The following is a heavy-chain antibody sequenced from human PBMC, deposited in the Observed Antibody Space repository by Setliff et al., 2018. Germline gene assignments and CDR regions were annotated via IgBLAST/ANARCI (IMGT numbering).Heavy chain of an antibody. CDR3: ARGRNIAARLLDS. D-gene: IGHD6-6*01. CDR1: GVTFSDYH. CDR2: INHRGST. Sequence: SETLSLTCAAYGVTFSDYHWTWIRQSPEKGLEWIGEINHRGSTNYNPSLKSRVTISIDTSRDQFSLKLISMIAADTAVYYCARGRNIAARLLDSWGQGTLVTVSS. J-gene: IGHJ4*02. V-gene: IGHV4-34*01.